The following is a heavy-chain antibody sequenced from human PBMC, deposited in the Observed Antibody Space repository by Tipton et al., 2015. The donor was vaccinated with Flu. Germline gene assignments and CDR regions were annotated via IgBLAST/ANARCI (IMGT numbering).Heavy chain of an antibody. D-gene: IGHD1-7*01. CDR3: ARSQVDWNYTPSWYDP. V-gene: IGHV1-18*01. J-gene: IGHJ5*02. CDR2: INGYNRNT. CDR1: GYTFNRYG. Sequence: QLVQSGGEVKKPGASVKVSCKASGYTFNRYGISWVRQAPGQGLEWMGWINGYNRNTNYAQELQGRVTMTTDTYTSTAYMELRSLRSDDTAVYYCARSQVDWNYTPSWYDPWGQGTLVTVSS.